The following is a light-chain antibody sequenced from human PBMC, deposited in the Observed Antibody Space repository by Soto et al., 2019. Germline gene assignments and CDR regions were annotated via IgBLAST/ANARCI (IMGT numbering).Light chain of an antibody. CDR2: AAS. CDR1: QSISSY. Sequence: DIQMSQSPSSLSASVGDRVTITCRASQSISSYLNWYQQKPGKAPKRLIYAASSMQSGVPSRFRGSVSGTDFALNISSLQTEDFATYYCQQCYSTPLTFGGGTKVDIK. CDR3: QQCYSTPLT. V-gene: IGKV1-39*01. J-gene: IGKJ4*01.